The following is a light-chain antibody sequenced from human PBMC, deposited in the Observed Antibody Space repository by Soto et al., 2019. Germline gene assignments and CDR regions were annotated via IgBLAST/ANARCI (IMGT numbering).Light chain of an antibody. V-gene: IGKV2-28*01. CDR3: MQSLQRAT. Sequence: DIVVTQSPVSLPVTPGEPAAISCRASQILLHSNGYNYLHWYLQKPGQSPQLLIYLGSNRASGVPDRFSGSGSGTDFTLKISRVEAEDVGAYYCMQSLQRATFGGGTKVDIK. CDR2: LGS. CDR1: QILLHSNGYNY. J-gene: IGKJ4*01.